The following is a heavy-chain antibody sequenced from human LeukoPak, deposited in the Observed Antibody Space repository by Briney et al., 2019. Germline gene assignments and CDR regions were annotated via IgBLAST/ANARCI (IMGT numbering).Heavy chain of an antibody. CDR1: GGSFSGYY. CDR2: INHSGST. J-gene: IGHJ4*02. V-gene: IGHV4-34*01. Sequence: PSETLSLTCAVYGGSFSGYYWSWIRQPPGKGLEWIGEINHSGSTNYNPSLKSRVTISVDTSKNQFSLKLSSVTAADTAVYYCARGLKHDFWSGYSGGDYWGQGTLVTVSS. D-gene: IGHD3-3*01. CDR3: ARGLKHDFWSGYSGGDY.